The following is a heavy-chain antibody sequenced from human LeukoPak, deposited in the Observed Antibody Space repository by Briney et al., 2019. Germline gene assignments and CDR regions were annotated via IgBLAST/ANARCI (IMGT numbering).Heavy chain of an antibody. CDR2: IIPIFGTA. CDR3: ARSGYSYGYLYRLPFDY. D-gene: IGHD5-18*01. V-gene: IGHV1-69*01. J-gene: IGHJ4*02. CDR1: GGTFSSYA. Sequence: CSVNVSCKASGGTFSSYAISWVRPAPGLGLEWMGGIIPIFGTANYAQKFQGRVTITADESTSTAYMELSSLRSEDTAVYYCARSGYSYGYLYRLPFDYWGQGTLLAVSS.